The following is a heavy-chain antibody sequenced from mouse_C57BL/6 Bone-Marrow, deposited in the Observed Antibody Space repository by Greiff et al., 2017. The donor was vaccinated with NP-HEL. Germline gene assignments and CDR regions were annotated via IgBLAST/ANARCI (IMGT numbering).Heavy chain of an antibody. Sequence: EVKLVESGGGLVKPGGSLKLSCAASGFTFSSYAMSWVRQTPEKRLEWVATISDGGSYTYYPDNVKGRFTISRDNAKNNLYLQMSHLKSEDTAMYYCARRRAAWFAYWGQGTLVTVSA. CDR1: GFTFSSYA. CDR3: ARRRAAWFAY. D-gene: IGHD3-3*01. CDR2: ISDGGSYT. V-gene: IGHV5-4*03. J-gene: IGHJ3*01.